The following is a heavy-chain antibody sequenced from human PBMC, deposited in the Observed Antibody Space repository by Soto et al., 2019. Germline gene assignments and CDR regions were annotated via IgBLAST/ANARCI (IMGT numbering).Heavy chain of an antibody. J-gene: IGHJ5*02. CDR3: AREYGSGMGGWSDP. CDR2: ISAHNGNT. Sequence: DSVKVSCKACGYTFTSYGSNWVRQAPGQGLEWMGSISAHNGNTNYAQKLQGRVTMTTDTSTSTAYMELRSLRSDDTAVYYCAREYGSGMGGWSDPWGQGTQVTVSS. V-gene: IGHV1-18*04. CDR1: GYTFTSYG. D-gene: IGHD3-10*01.